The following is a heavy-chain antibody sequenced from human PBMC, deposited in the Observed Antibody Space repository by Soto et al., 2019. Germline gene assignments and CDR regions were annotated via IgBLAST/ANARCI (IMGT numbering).Heavy chain of an antibody. CDR2: ISAYNGST. V-gene: IGHV1-18*01. CDR1: GYTFTSYG. J-gene: IGHJ6*04. Sequence: ASVKVSCKASGYTFTSYGISWVRQAPGQGLEWMGWISAYNGSTNYAQKLQGRVTMTTDTSTSTAYMELRSLRSDDTAVYYCARVLVDIVARIKSYYSGMDVWGEGTRVTVPS. D-gene: IGHD5-12*01. CDR3: ARVLVDIVARIKSYYSGMDV.